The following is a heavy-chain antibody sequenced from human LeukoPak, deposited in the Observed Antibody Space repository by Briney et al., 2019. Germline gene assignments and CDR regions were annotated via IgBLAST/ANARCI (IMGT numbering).Heavy chain of an antibody. J-gene: IGHJ4*02. CDR1: GFTFSSYA. D-gene: IGHD6-19*01. CDR3: AKTSIAVAGTRTPLGY. CDR2: ISGSGGST. V-gene: IGHV3-23*01. Sequence: GGSLRLSCAASGFTFSSYAMSWVRRAPGKGLEWGSAISGSGGSTYYADSVKGRFTISRDNSKNTLYLQMNSLRAEDTAVYYCAKTSIAVAGTRTPLGYWGQGTLVTVSS.